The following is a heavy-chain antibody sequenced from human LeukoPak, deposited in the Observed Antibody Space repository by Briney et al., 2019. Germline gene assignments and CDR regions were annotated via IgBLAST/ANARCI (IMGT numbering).Heavy chain of an antibody. D-gene: IGHD6-13*01. J-gene: IGHJ4*02. CDR1: GGSISSRTYY. V-gene: IGHV4-39*01. CDR2: IYYSGST. Sequence: PSETLSLTCTVSGGSISSRTYYWGWIRQPPGKGLEWIGSIYYSGSTYYNPSLKSRVTISVDTSKNQFSLKLSSVTAADTAVYYCARHITSGYSSSWYADYWGQGTLVTVSS. CDR3: ARHITSGYSSSWYADY.